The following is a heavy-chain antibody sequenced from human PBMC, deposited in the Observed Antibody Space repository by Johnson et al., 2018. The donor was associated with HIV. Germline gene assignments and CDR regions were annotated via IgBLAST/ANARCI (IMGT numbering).Heavy chain of an antibody. V-gene: IGHV3-66*01. CDR3: ERASRSWYFAFDI. J-gene: IGHJ3*02. D-gene: IGHD6-13*01. CDR1: GFTVSSNY. CDR2: IYSGGST. Sequence: VQLVESGGGLVQPGGSLRLSCAASGFTVSSNYMSWVRQAPGKGLEWVSVIYSGGSTYYADSVKGRFTISRDNSKNTLYLQMNSLRAEDTAVYYCERASRSWYFAFDIWGQGTMVTVSS.